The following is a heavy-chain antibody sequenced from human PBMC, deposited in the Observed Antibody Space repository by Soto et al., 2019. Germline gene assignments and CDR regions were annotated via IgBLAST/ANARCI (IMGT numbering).Heavy chain of an antibody. CDR3: ARGDYVWGSYRLNWFDP. CDR2: INPNSGGT. J-gene: IGHJ5*02. Sequence: ASVKVSCKASGYTFTGYYMHWVRQAPGQGLEWMGWINPNSGGTNYAQKFQGWVTMTRDTSISTAYMELSRLRSDDTAVYYCARGDYVWGSYRLNWFDPWGQGTLVTVSS. V-gene: IGHV1-2*04. D-gene: IGHD3-16*02. CDR1: GYTFTGYY.